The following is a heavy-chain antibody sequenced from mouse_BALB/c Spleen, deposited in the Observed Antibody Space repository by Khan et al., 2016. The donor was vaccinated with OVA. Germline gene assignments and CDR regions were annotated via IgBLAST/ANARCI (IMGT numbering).Heavy chain of an antibody. D-gene: IGHD1-1*01. CDR1: GFTFSTYG. J-gene: IGHJ3*01. CDR3: TRLAYYYNSEGFAY. CDR2: ISSGGSYT. V-gene: IGHV5-6*01. Sequence: EVMLVESGGDLVKPGGSLKLSCAASGFTFSTYGMSWVRQTPDKRLEWVAAISSGGSYTYYPDSLKGRFTISRDNATNTLYLQMSSLKSEDTAMYYCTRLAYYYNSEGFAYWGQGTLVTVSA.